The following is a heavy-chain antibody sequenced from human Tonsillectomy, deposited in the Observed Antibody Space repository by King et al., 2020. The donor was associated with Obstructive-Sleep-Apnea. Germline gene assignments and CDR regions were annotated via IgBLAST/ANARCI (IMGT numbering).Heavy chain of an antibody. CDR3: AKDLGGYYYHYYYGMDV. CDR2: IRYDGSNK. V-gene: IGHV3-30*02. Sequence: VQLVESGGGVVQPGRSLRLSCAASGFTFSSYGMHWVRQAPGKGLGWVAFIRYDGSNKYYADSVKGRFTISRDNSKNTLYLQMNSLRAEDTAVYYCAKDLGGYYYHYYYGMDVWGQGTTVTVSS. CDR1: GFTFSSYG. D-gene: IGHD3-22*01. J-gene: IGHJ6*02.